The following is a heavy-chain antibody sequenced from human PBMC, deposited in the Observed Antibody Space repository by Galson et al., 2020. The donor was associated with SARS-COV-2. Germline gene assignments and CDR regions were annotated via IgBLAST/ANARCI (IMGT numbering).Heavy chain of an antibody. Sequence: SGPTLVKPTQTLTLTCTFSGFSITTSGMGVNWIRQPQGKDLEWLALIDWDDDQYYSTSLRTRLTISRDTSKNQVFLTMTNMDPVDTATYYCARMADGYGGYDYGSSPFDYWGQGTLVTVSS. CDR1: GFSITTSGMG. D-gene: IGHD5-12*01. CDR2: IDWDDDQ. CDR3: ARMADGYGGYDYGSSPFDY. J-gene: IGHJ4*02. V-gene: IGHV2-70*01.